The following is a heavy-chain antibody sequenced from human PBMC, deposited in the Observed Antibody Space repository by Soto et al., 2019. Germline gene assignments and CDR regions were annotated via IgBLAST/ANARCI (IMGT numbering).Heavy chain of an antibody. J-gene: IGHJ6*02. CDR2: IKSKTDGGTT. Sequence: EVQLVESGGGLVKPGGSLRLSCAASGFTFSNAWMNWVRQAPGKGLEWVGRIKSKTDGGTTDYAAPVKGRFTISRDDSKNTLYLQMNSLKTEDTAVYYCTTSPLGYCISTSCYYGMDVWGQGTTVTVSS. D-gene: IGHD2-2*01. CDR3: TTSPLGYCISTSCYYGMDV. V-gene: IGHV3-15*07. CDR1: GFTFSNAW.